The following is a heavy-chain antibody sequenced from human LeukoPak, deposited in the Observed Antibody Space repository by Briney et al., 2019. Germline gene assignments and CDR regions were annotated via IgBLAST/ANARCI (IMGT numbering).Heavy chain of an antibody. CDR1: GFTFSNYW. J-gene: IGHJ4*02. D-gene: IGHD5-12*01. Sequence: GGSLRLSCAASGFTFSNYWMSWVRQAPGKGLEWVAHINQDGSEEHYMDSVKARFIISRDNATNSLSLQMDSLRAEDTAVYYCVRDGGVSGYDLLDYWGQGTLVTASS. V-gene: IGHV3-7*01. CDR3: VRDGGVSGYDLLDY. CDR2: INQDGSEE.